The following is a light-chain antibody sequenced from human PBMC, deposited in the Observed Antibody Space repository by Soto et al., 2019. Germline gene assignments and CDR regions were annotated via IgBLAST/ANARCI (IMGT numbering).Light chain of an antibody. Sequence: QSVLTQPPSASGTPGQRVTISCSGSSSNIESKYVYWYQQLPGTAPRLLIYRNNQRPSGGPDRFSGSKSGTSASLAISALRSEDEADYYCTVWDDSLRGRLFGGGTKLTVL. CDR3: TVWDDSLRGRL. V-gene: IGLV1-47*01. CDR1: SSNIESKY. J-gene: IGLJ2*01. CDR2: RNN.